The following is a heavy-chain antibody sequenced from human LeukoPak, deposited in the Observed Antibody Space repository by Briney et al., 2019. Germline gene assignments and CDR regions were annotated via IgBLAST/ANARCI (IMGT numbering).Heavy chain of an antibody. CDR2: IKSKTDGGTT. CDR1: RFTFSDAW. Sequence: PGGSLTLSCAASRFTFSDAWMSWVRQAPGKGLEWVGRIKSKTDGGTTDYAAPVKGRFTISRDDSKNTLYLQMNSLRAEDTAVYYCARDTIILQDSFDYWGQGTLVTVSS. V-gene: IGHV3-15*01. J-gene: IGHJ4*02. D-gene: IGHD4-11*01. CDR3: ARDTIILQDSFDY.